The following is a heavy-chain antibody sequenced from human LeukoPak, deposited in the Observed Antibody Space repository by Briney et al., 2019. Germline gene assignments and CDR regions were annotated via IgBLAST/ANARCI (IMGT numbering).Heavy chain of an antibody. CDR2: FFYSGNT. CDR1: AGSVTSSNYF. Sequence: SQTLSLTYSVAAGSVTSSNYFWAWIRQPPGKGLEWIGTFFYSGNTYYNPSLKSRVTISADTSKNQLSLNVTSVTATDTAVYYCARQRFWISYLFDYWGPGVLVAVSS. V-gene: IGHV4-39*01. J-gene: IGHJ4*02. CDR3: ARQRFWISYLFDY. D-gene: IGHD3-3*01.